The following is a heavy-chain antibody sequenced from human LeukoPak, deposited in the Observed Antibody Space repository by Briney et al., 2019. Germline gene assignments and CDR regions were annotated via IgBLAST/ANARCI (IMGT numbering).Heavy chain of an antibody. D-gene: IGHD5-24*01. V-gene: IGHV1-69*13. CDR3: ARAGSRDGYSAFDY. J-gene: IGHJ4*02. CDR2: IIPIFGTA. CDR1: GGTFSSYA. Sequence: SVKVSCKASGGTFSSYAISWVRQAPGQGLEWMGGIIPIFGTANYAQKFQGRVTITADESTCTAYMELSSLRSGDTAVYYCARAGSRDGYSAFDYWGQGTLVTVSS.